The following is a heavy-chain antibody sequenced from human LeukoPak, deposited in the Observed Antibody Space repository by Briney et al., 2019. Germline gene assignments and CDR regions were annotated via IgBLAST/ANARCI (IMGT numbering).Heavy chain of an antibody. CDR1: GFTFSSYG. J-gene: IGHJ3*02. CDR3: AKDLLSMDYAFDI. V-gene: IGHV3-30*18. D-gene: IGHD2/OR15-2a*01. Sequence: PGGSLRLSCAASGFTFSSYGMHWVRQAPGKGLEWVAFISNDGSNKYYTDSVKGRFTISRDNSKNTLYVQMNSLRAEDTAVYYCAKDLLSMDYAFDIWGQGTMVTVSS. CDR2: ISNDGSNK.